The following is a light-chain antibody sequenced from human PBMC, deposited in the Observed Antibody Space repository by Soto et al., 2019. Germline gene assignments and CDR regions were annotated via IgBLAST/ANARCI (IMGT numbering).Light chain of an antibody. V-gene: IGKV3-15*01. CDR1: QSVSDN. CDR3: QQYNYWPIT. Sequence: EVVMSQSPATLSVSPGERVTLSCRSSQSVSDNLACFQQKPGQGPRLLIYGASTRATGIPARFSGSGSGTDFTLTVSSLRSEHSAVYYCQQYNYWPITFGQGTRLEIK. CDR2: GAS. J-gene: IGKJ5*01.